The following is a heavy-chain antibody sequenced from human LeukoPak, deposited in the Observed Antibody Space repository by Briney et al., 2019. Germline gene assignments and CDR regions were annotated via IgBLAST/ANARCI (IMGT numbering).Heavy chain of an antibody. CDR2: ISYDGSNK. CDR3: AKGASTYYDYVWGSYIPRGPVDY. CDR1: GFTFSSYG. V-gene: IGHV3-30*18. Sequence: PGGSLRLSCAASGFTFSSYGMHWVRQAPGKGLEWVAVISYDGSNKYYADSVKGRFTISRDNSKNTLYLQMNSLRAEDTAVYYCAKGASTYYDYVWGSYIPRGPVDYWGQGTLVTVSS. D-gene: IGHD3-16*01. J-gene: IGHJ4*02.